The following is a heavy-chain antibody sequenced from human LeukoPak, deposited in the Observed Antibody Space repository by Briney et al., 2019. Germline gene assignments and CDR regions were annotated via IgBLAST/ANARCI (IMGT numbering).Heavy chain of an antibody. Sequence: GGSLRLSCAASGFTFSSYSMNWVRQAPGKGLEWVSFISSSSCYIYYADSVKGRFTISRDNAKNSLYLQMNSLRTEETAVYYCARDAGGRYYVPNWFDPWGQGTLVTVSS. CDR1: GFTFSSYS. D-gene: IGHD3-10*02. J-gene: IGHJ5*02. V-gene: IGHV3-21*01. CDR2: ISSSSCYI. CDR3: ARDAGGRYYVPNWFDP.